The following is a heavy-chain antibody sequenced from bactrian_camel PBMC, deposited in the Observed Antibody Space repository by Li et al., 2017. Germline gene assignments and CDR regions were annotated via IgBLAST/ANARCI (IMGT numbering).Heavy chain of an antibody. CDR1: GSIVSTMC. D-gene: IGHD7*01. Sequence: VQLVESGGGSVQAGRSLRLSCASSGSIVSTMCMGWVRQAPGKEREGVARINDFGGTTYYDDSVKGRFTISRDNTKNTVYLQMISLKLEDSAMYYCAARTGRCTGTPKADFDYWGQGTQVTVS. CDR2: INDFGGTT. CDR3: AARTGRCTGTPKADFDY. J-gene: IGHJ6*01. V-gene: IGHV3S40*01.